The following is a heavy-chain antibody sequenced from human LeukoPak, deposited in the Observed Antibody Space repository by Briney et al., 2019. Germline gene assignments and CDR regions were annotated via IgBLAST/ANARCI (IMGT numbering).Heavy chain of an antibody. CDR2: IYSGGST. J-gene: IGHJ4*02. CDR1: GFTVSSNY. V-gene: IGHV3-53*05. D-gene: IGHD1-26*01. CDR3: ARGNSGIYSHFDY. Sequence: GGSLRLSCAASGFTVSSNYMSWVRQAPGKGLEWVSVIYSGGSTYYADSVKGRFTISRDNSKNTLWLQMNSLRPEDTAVYYCARGNSGIYSHFDYWGQGTLVTVSS.